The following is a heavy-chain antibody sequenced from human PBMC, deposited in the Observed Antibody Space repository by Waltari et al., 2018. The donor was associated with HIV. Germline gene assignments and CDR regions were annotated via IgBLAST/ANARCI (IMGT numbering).Heavy chain of an antibody. Sequence: QLQLQESGPGLVKPSETLSLTCTVPGGPISSSSYYWGWIRQPPGKGLEWIGSIYYSGSTYYNPSLKSRVTISVDTSKNQFSLKLSSVTAADTAVYYCARGVSYGWFDPWGQGTLVTVSS. D-gene: IGHD6-6*01. CDR1: GGPISSSSYY. CDR2: IYYSGST. V-gene: IGHV4-39*01. CDR3: ARGVSYGWFDP. J-gene: IGHJ5*02.